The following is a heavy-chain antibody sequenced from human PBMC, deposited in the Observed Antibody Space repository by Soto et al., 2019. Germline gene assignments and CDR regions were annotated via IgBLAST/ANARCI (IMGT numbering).Heavy chain of an antibody. D-gene: IGHD3-10*01. Sequence: ASVKVSCKASGYTFTSYGISWVRQAPGQGLEWMGWISAYNGNTNYAQKLQGRVTMTTDTSTSTAYMELRSLRSDDTAVYYCARADFEFNMVRGVMSAFPNWFDPWGQGTLVTVSS. J-gene: IGHJ5*02. CDR3: ARADFEFNMVRGVMSAFPNWFDP. CDR1: GYTFTSYG. CDR2: ISAYNGNT. V-gene: IGHV1-18*01.